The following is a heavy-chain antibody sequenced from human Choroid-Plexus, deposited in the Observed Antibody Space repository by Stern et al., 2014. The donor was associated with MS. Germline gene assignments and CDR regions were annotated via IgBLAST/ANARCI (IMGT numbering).Heavy chain of an antibody. D-gene: IGHD2/OR15-2a*01. CDR3: AKDRQYLTYFFDH. Sequence: VQLLESGGGVVQPGRPLRLSCVASGFTFGSCAMHWVRQAPGKGLEWVGGVSRDGSYKYYADSVKGRFTISRDNSQNTLYMQMSSLRPEDTAVYYCAKDRQYLTYFFDHWGQGSLVTVSS. CDR2: VSRDGSYK. V-gene: IGHV3-30*18. CDR1: GFTFGSCA. J-gene: IGHJ5*02.